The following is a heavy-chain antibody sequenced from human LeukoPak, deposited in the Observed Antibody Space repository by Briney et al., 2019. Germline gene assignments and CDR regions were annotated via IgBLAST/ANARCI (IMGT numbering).Heavy chain of an antibody. CDR1: GGTFSSYA. V-gene: IGHV1-69*13. CDR2: IIPIFGTA. D-gene: IGHD3-10*01. CDR3: ARDALSGSFFDY. J-gene: IGHJ4*02. Sequence: ASVKVSCKAPGGTFSSYAISWVRQAPGQGLEWMGGIIPIFGTANYAQKFQGRVTITADESTSTAYMELSSLGSEDTAVYYCARDALSGSFFDYWGQGTLVTVSS.